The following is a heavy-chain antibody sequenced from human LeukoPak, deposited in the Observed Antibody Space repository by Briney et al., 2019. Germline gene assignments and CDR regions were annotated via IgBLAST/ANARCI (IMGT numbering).Heavy chain of an antibody. CDR1: GFTFSSYA. D-gene: IGHD1-26*01. CDR3: GKDGAVSGNNPDASDV. Sequence: GGSLRLSCAASGFTFSSYAMYWVRQAPGKGLEWVAVISYDGSNKYYADSVKGRFTISRDNSKNTLYLQMNSLRAEDTAVYYCGKDGAVSGNNPDASDVGGKGTMANFSP. CDR2: ISYDGSNK. J-gene: IGHJ3*01. V-gene: IGHV3-30-3*01.